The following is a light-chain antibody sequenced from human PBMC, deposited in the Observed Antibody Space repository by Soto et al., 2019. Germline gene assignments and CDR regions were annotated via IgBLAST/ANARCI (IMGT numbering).Light chain of an antibody. CDR1: SGINVGTYR. CDR3: MIWHSSAWV. J-gene: IGLJ3*02. CDR2: YKSDSDK. V-gene: IGLV5-45*03. Sequence: QPVLTQPSSLSASPGASASLTCTLRSGINVGTYRIYWYQQKPGSPPQYLLRYKSDSDKQQGSGVPSRFSGSKDASANAGILLSSGLQSEDEADYYCMIWHSSAWVFGGGTKLTVL.